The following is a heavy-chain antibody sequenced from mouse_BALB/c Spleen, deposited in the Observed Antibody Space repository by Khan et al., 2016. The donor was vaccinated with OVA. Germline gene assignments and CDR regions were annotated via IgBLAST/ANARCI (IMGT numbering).Heavy chain of an antibody. V-gene: IGHV3-2*02. J-gene: IGHJ4*01. CDR2: ISSTGGT. Sequence: EVQLVESGPGLVKPSQSLSLTCTVTGYSITSDYAWNWIRQFPGNKLEWMGYISSTGGTSYNPSLKSRISITRDTSENQFFLQLKSVTAEDTATYYCARSLYYSYGYVLDCWGRGTLVTVSS. CDR3: ARSLYYSYGYVLDC. CDR1: GYSITSDYA. D-gene: IGHD2-14*01.